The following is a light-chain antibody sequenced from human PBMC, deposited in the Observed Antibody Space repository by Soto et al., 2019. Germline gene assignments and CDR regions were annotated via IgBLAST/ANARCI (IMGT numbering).Light chain of an antibody. J-gene: IGLJ3*02. V-gene: IGLV1-47*02. CDR1: SSNIGDNY. CDR3: AAWDDSLSGWV. CDR2: NNN. Sequence: QPVLTQPPSASGTPGQRVTISCSGSSSNIGDNYVFWYQQFPGAAPKPLIFNNNQRPSGVPDRFSGAKSGTSASLSISGLRSEDEADYHCAAWDDSLSGWVFGGGTQLTVL.